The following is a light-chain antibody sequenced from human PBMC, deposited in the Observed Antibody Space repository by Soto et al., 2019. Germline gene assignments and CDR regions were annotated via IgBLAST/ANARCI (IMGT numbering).Light chain of an antibody. J-gene: IGKJ1*01. CDR2: KIS. CDR1: QSLVHSDGNTY. V-gene: IGKV2-24*01. CDR3: MQATQHPWS. Sequence: DIVMTQTPLSSAVTLGQPASISCRSSQSLVHSDGNTYLSWLQQRPCQPPRLLLYKISNRFSGVPERFSGSGAGKDFTLKISSVEVEDVGVYYCMQATQHPWSFGPGTKVELK.